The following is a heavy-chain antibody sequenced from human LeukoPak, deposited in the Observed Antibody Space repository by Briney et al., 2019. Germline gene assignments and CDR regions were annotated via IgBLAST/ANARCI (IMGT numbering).Heavy chain of an antibody. Sequence: GESLRLSCAASGFTFDDYAMHWVRQAPGKGLEWVSGISWNSGSIGYADSVKGRFTISRDNAKNSLYLQMNSLRVEDTALYYCARVRSVGGNPHAFNIWGQGTMVTVSS. CDR1: GFTFDDYA. D-gene: IGHD4-23*01. CDR2: ISWNSGSI. CDR3: ARVRSVGGNPHAFNI. J-gene: IGHJ3*02. V-gene: IGHV3-9*01.